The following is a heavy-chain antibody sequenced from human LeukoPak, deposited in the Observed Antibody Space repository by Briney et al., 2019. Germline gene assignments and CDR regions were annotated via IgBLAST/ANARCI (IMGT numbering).Heavy chain of an antibody. V-gene: IGHV4-39*07. J-gene: IGHJ6*03. CDR3: ARGQILSHTPRYFYYYMDV. CDR1: GGSISSSSYY. CDR2: IYYSGST. Sequence: SETLSLTCTVSGGSISSSSYYWGWIRQPPGKGLEWIGSIYYSGSTYYSPSLKSRVTISVDTSKNQFSLKLSSVTAADTAVYYCARGQILSHTPRYFYYYMDVWGKGTTVTVSS.